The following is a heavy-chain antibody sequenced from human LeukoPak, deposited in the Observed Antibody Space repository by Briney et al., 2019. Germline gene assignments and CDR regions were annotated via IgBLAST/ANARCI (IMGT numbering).Heavy chain of an antibody. CDR1: GFTFSDYY. J-gene: IGHJ2*01. Sequence: PGGSLRLSCAASGFTFSDYYMTWIRQAPGKGLEWISYLSNSGSAVYYADSVKGRFTISRDNAKNSLYLQLNTLRAEDTPVYYCARDRGSYSDRRGPDWFFDLWGGGTLVTVPS. V-gene: IGHV3-11*04. CDR2: LSNSGSAV. D-gene: IGHD3-22*01. CDR3: ARDRGSYSDRRGPDWFFDL.